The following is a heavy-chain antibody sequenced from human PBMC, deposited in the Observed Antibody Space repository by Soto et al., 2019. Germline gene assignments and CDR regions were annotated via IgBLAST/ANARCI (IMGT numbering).Heavy chain of an antibody. Sequence: SETLSLTCAVYCGSFSGYYWSWIRQPPGKGLEWIGEINHSGSTNYNPSLKSRVTISVDTSKNQFSLKLSSVTAADTAVYYCARVVSGSYHYFDYWGQGTLVTVSS. CDR3: ARVVSGSYHYFDY. J-gene: IGHJ4*02. CDR1: CGSFSGYY. CDR2: INHSGST. D-gene: IGHD1-26*01. V-gene: IGHV4-34*01.